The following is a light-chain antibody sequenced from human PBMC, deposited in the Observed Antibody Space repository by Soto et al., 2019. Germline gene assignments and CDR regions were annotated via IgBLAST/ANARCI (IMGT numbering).Light chain of an antibody. V-gene: IGKV1-33*01. CDR2: DAS. CDR1: QDISNY. J-gene: IGKJ4*01. CDR3: QQYDNLPLT. Sequence: DIQMTQSPSSLSASVGDRVTITCQASQDISNYLNWYQQKPGKAPNLLINDASNLETGVASRFSGGGAGTDFTFTISSLQPEVIATYYCQQYDNLPLTFGGGTKVEIK.